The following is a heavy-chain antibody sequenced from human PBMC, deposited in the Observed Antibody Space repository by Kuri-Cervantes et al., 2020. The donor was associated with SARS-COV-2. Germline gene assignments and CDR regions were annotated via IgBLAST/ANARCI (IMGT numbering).Heavy chain of an antibody. CDR3: AKDSRNWGVLDY. CDR2: ISYDGSNK. CDR1: GFTFSNYD. D-gene: IGHD7-27*01. J-gene: IGHJ4*02. V-gene: IGHV3-30*18. Sequence: GGSLRLSCAASGFTFSNYDIHWVRQAPGKGLEWVAVISYDGSNKYYADSVEGRFTISRDNSKNTLYLQINSLRAEDTSVYYCAKDSRNWGVLDYWGQGTLVTVSS.